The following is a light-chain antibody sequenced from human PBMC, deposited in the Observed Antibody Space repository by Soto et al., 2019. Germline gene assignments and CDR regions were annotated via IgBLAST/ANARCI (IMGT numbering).Light chain of an antibody. J-gene: IGKJ5*01. CDR2: ATS. CDR1: QSINSY. Sequence: DIQMTQSPSTLSASVGDRVTITCRASQSINSYLNWYQHKPGNAPQLLIYATSTLQSGVPSRFSGSGSGTDFTLTIRSLHLEDFATYYCQQHYNTLPITFGQGTRLEIK. CDR3: QQHYNTLPIT. V-gene: IGKV1-39*01.